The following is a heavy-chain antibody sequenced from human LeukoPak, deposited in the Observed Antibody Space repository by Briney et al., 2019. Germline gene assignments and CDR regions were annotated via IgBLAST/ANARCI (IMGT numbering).Heavy chain of an antibody. Sequence: GRSLRLSCAASGFTFSSYAMRWVRQAPGKGLEWVAVISYDGSNKYYADSVKGRFTISRDNSKNTLYLQMNSLRAEDTAVYYCARDLGGATDYWGQGTLVTVSS. CDR1: GFTFSSYA. CDR2: ISYDGSNK. D-gene: IGHD1-26*01. J-gene: IGHJ4*02. CDR3: ARDLGGATDY. V-gene: IGHV3-30-3*01.